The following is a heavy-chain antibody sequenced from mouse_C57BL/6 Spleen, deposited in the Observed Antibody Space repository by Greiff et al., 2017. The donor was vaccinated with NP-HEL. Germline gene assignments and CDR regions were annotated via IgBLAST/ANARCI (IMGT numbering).Heavy chain of an antibody. V-gene: IGHV5-17*01. D-gene: IGHD2-1*01. CDR1: GFTFSDYG. CDR2: ISSGSSTI. CDR3: ARLYGNYVGIGYYAMDY. J-gene: IGHJ4*01. Sequence: EVKLMESGGGLVKPGGSLKLSCAASGFTFSDYGMHWVRQAPEKGLEWVADISSGSSTIYYADTVKGRFTISRDNAKNTLFLQMTSLRSEDTAMYYCARLYGNYVGIGYYAMDYWGQGTSVTVSS.